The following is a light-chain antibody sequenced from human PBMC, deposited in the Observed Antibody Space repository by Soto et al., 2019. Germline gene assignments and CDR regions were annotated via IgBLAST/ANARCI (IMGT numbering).Light chain of an antibody. CDR1: QSVSNNY. Sequence: EIVLTQSPGTLSLSPGERATLSCRASQSVSNNYLAWYQQKPGQAPRLLIYGASNRATGIPDRFSGSGSGTQFTLSISRREPEDFAVYYCLQYGSSPRTVGPGTKVASK. V-gene: IGKV3-20*01. CDR2: GAS. CDR3: LQYGSSPRT. J-gene: IGKJ3*01.